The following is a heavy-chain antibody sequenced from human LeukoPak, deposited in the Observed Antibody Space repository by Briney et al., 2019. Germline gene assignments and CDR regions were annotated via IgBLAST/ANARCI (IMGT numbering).Heavy chain of an antibody. V-gene: IGHV4-38-2*02. CDR1: GYSLSSGYY. Sequence: SETLSLTCTVSGYSLSSGYYWGWIRQPPGKGLEWIGSVDHSGGTYYNPSLRSRVSISVDTSKNQFSLKLSSVTAADTAVYYCARTYSWYAPWGQGTLVTVSS. CDR2: VDHSGGT. J-gene: IGHJ5*02. CDR3: ARTYSWYAP.